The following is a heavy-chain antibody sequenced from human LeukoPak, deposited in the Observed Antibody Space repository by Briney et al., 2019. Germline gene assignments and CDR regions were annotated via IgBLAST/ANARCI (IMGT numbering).Heavy chain of an antibody. CDR3: AKDGDSSGYYTLDY. CDR1: GFTFEDYA. Sequence: PGRSLRLSCAASGFTFEDYAMHWVRQAPGKGLEWVSSINWNSGSIRYADSVKGRFTISRDNAKKSLYLQMNSLRAEDTALYYCAKDGDSSGYYTLDYWGQGTLVTVSS. J-gene: IGHJ4*02. D-gene: IGHD3-22*01. V-gene: IGHV3-9*01. CDR2: INWNSGSI.